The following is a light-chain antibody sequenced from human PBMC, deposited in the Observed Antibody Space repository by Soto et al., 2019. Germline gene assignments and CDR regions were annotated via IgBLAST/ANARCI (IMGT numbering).Light chain of an antibody. CDR1: QSISSY. CDR2: AAS. CDR3: QQSYSTPKT. Sequence: DIQMTQSPSSLSASVGDRVTITCRASQSISSYLNWYQQKPGKAPKLLIYAASRLQSGVPSRFSGSGSGTDFTLTISSLQPEDFATYYCQQSYSTPKTFGGGTKVDIK. V-gene: IGKV1-39*01. J-gene: IGKJ4*01.